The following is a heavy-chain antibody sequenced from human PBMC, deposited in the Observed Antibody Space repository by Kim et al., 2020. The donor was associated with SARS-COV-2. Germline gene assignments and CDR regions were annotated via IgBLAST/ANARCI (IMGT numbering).Heavy chain of an antibody. D-gene: IGHD2-2*01. J-gene: IGHJ4*02. CDR3: ARDTCSSTSCYDY. Sequence: SQKFQGRVTITRDTSARTAYMELSSLRSEDTAVYYCARDTCSSTSCYDYWGQGTLVTVSS. V-gene: IGHV1-3*01.